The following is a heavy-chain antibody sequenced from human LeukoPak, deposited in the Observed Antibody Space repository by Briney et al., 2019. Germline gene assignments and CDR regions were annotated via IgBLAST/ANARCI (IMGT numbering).Heavy chain of an antibody. Sequence: GGSLRLSCAASGFTFSSYSMNWVRQAPGKGLEWVAFIRYDGSNKYYADSVKGRFTISRDNSKNTLYLQMNSLRAEDTAVYYCAKDYAARGTYFDYWGQGTLVTVSS. CDR1: GFTFSSYS. CDR3: AKDYAARGTYFDY. J-gene: IGHJ4*02. D-gene: IGHD1-1*01. CDR2: IRYDGSNK. V-gene: IGHV3-30*02.